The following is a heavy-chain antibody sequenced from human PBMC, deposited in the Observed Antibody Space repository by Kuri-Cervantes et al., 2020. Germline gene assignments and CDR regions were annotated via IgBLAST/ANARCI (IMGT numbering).Heavy chain of an antibody. V-gene: IGHV3-30*04. J-gene: IGHJ3*02. CDR1: GFTFSSYA. Sequence: LSLTCAASGFTFSSYAMHWVRQAPGKGLEWVAVISYDGSNKYYADSVKGRFTISRDNSKNTLYLQMNSLRAEDTAVYYCAKGDYGDYVLRDAFDIWAQGTMVTVSS. CDR3: AKGDYGDYVLRDAFDI. D-gene: IGHD4-17*01. CDR2: ISYDGSNK.